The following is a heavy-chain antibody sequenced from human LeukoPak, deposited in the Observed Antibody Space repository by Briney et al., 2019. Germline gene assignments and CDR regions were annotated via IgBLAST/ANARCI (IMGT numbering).Heavy chain of an antibody. V-gene: IGHV4-34*01. J-gene: IGHJ6*03. CDR2: INHSGST. CDR3: ARIAGLQHDILTGYRNYYYYMDV. D-gene: IGHD3-9*01. CDR1: GGSFSGYY. Sequence: SETLSLTCAVYGGSFSGYYWSWIRQPPGKGLEWIGEINHSGSTNYNPSLKSRVTISVDTSKSQFSLKLSSVTAADTAVYYCARIAGLQHDILTGYRNYYYYMDVWGKGTTVTISS.